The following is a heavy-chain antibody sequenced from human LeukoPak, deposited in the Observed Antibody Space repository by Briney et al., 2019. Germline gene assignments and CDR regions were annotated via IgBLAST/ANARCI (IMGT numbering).Heavy chain of an antibody. CDR3: ARDPLIAAAGT. Sequence: GRSLRLSCAASGFTVSSNYMSWVRQAPGKGLEWVSVIYSGGSTYYADSVKGRFTISRDNSKNTLYLQMNSLRAEDTAVYYCARDPLIAAAGTWGQGTLVTISS. D-gene: IGHD6-13*01. CDR1: GFTVSSNY. J-gene: IGHJ5*02. CDR2: IYSGGST. V-gene: IGHV3-53*01.